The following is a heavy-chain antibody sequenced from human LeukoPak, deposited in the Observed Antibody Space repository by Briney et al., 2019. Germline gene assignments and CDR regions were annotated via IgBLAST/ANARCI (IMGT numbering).Heavy chain of an antibody. Sequence: ASVKVFCKASGYTLTSYDINWVRQATGQGLEWMGWMNPNSGNTGYAQKFQGRVTITRDTSISTAYMELSSLSSEDTAVYYCARRNFGSPRWFDPWGQGTLVTVS. J-gene: IGHJ5*02. V-gene: IGHV1-8*03. D-gene: IGHD1-7*01. CDR3: ARRNFGSPRWFDP. CDR1: GYTLTSYD. CDR2: MNPNSGNT.